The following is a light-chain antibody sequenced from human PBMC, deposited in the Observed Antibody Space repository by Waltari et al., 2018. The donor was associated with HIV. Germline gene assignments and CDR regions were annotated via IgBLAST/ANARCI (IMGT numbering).Light chain of an antibody. CDR1: ALPKQY. V-gene: IGLV3-25*03. CDR2: KDN. CDR3: QSADSSGTYV. J-gene: IGLJ1*01. Sequence: SYELTQPPSVSVSPGQTARITCSGNALPKQYAYWYQQKPGQAPVLVIYKDNESPSGIPERFSGSSSGTTVTLTISGVQAEDEADYYCQSADSSGTYVFGTGTKVTVL.